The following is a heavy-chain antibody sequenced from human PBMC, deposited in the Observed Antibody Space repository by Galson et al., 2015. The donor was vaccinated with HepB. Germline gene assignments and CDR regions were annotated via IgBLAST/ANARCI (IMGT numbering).Heavy chain of an antibody. CDR2: INHSGST. V-gene: IGHV4-34*01. CDR3: ARRRGVVVPAAMDLDY. D-gene: IGHD2-2*01. Sequence: TLSLTCAVYGGSFSGYYWSWIRQPPGKGLEWIGEINHSGSTNYNPSLKSRVTISVDTSKNQFSLKLSSVTAADTAVYYCARRRGVVVPAAMDLDYWGQGTLVTVSS. J-gene: IGHJ4*02. CDR1: GGSFSGYY.